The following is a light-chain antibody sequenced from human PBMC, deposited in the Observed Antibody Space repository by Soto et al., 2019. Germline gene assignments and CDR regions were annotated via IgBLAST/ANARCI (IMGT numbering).Light chain of an antibody. J-gene: IGKJ1*01. CDR3: QQYVSSGT. CDR2: GAS. CDR1: ESVSTSY. Sequence: EILLKKATATLFLSPGERATLSCRASESVSTSYLAWYQQSPGQAPRLLIYGASNRATGIPDRFSGSGSGTDFTLAIGRLEPEDFAVYYCQQYVSSGTFGQGTKVDIK. V-gene: IGKV3-20*01.